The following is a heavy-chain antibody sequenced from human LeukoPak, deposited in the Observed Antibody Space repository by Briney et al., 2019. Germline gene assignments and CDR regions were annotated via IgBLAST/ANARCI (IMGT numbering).Heavy chain of an antibody. CDR3: ARDAYYYYGMDV. CDR2: IIPIFGTA. Sequence: SVKVSCKASGGTFSSYAISWVRQAPGQGLEWMGGIIPIFGTANYAQKFQGRVTITADESTSTAYMELSSLRSGDTAVYYCARDAYYYYGMDVWGQGTTVTVSS. CDR1: GGTFSSYA. V-gene: IGHV1-69*13. J-gene: IGHJ6*02.